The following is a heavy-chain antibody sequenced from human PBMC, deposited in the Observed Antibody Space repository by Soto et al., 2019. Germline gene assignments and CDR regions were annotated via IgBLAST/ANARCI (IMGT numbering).Heavy chain of an antibody. D-gene: IGHD2-15*01. V-gene: IGHV1-18*04. J-gene: IGHJ6*02. CDR3: ARFSGGSYNTYYFYYGMDV. Sequence: RASVKVSCKASGYTFTSYGISWVRQAPGQGLDWMGWISACNGNTKYAQDLQGRVTMTTDTSTSTAYMELRSLRSDDTAMYYCARFSGGSYNTYYFYYGMDVWGQGTTVTVSS. CDR2: ISACNGNT. CDR1: GYTFTSYG.